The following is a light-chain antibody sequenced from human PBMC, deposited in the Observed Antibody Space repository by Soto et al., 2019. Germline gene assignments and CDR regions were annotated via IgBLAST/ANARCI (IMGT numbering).Light chain of an antibody. Sequence: QSALTQPRSVSGSPGQSVTISCTGTSSDVGGYNYVSWYQQHPGKAPKLMIYDVSKRPSGVPDRFSGSKSGNTASLTISGLQAEDEADYYCSSYTSSSTSRNVFGTGTKLTVL. CDR1: SSDVGGYNY. V-gene: IGLV2-11*01. CDR3: SSYTSSSTSRNV. J-gene: IGLJ1*01. CDR2: DVS.